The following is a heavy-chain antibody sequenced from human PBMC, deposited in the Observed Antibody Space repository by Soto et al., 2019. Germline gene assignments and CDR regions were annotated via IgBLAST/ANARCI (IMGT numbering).Heavy chain of an antibody. J-gene: IGHJ4*02. V-gene: IGHV4-59*01. CDR3: ARGPNIYYDSSGYQTTGMDY. CDR2: IYYSGST. D-gene: IGHD3-22*01. Sequence: SETMSLTCTVSGGYISSYYWSWIRQPPGKGLEWIGYIYYSGSTNYNPSLKSRVTISVDTSKNQFSLKLSSVTAADTAVYYCARGPNIYYDSSGYQTTGMDYWGQGTLVTVS. CDR1: GGYISSYY.